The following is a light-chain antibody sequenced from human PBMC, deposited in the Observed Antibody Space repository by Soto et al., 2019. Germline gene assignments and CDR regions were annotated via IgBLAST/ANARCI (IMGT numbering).Light chain of an antibody. V-gene: IGLV1-51*02. CDR2: END. J-gene: IGLJ1*01. CDR3: GTWDSSLSIFV. CDR1: SSNIGNYY. Sequence: SVLTNPPSGTTAQGRKATMTKNGGSSNIGNYYVSWHQQLPGTAPKLLIYENDKRPSGIPDRFSGSKSGTSATLGITGLQTGDEADYYCGTWDSSLSIFVFGTGTKVTVL.